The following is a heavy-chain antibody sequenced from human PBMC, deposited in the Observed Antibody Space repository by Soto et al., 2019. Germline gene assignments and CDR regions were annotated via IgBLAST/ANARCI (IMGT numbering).Heavy chain of an antibody. V-gene: IGHV3-23*01. Sequence: GGSLRLSCAASGFTFSSYAMSWVRQAPGKGLEWVSAISGSGGSTYYADSVKGRFTISRDNSKNTLYLQMNSLRAEDTALYYCAKEKAVAGTPGPFDYWGQGTLVTVSS. CDR2: ISGSGGST. CDR1: GFTFSSYA. CDR3: AKEKAVAGTPGPFDY. D-gene: IGHD6-19*01. J-gene: IGHJ4*02.